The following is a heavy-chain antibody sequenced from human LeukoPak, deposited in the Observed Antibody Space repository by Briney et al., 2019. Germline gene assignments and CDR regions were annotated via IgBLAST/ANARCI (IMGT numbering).Heavy chain of an antibody. V-gene: IGHV4-34*01. D-gene: IGHD3-16*01. CDR3: ARRLPKNSNWFDP. CDR2: INHSGST. Sequence: PSETLSLTCAVYGGSFSGYYWSWIRQSPGKGLEWIGEINHSGSTNYNPSLKSRVTISVDTSKNQFSLKRSSVTAADTAVYYCARRLPKNSNWFDPWGQGTLVTVSS. CDR1: GGSFSGYY. J-gene: IGHJ5*02.